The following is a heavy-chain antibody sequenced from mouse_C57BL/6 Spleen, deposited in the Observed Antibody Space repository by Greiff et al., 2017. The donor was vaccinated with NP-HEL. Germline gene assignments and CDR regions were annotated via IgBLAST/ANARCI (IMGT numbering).Heavy chain of an antibody. CDR2: IWTGGGT. CDR1: GFSLTSYA. J-gene: IGHJ2*01. CDR3: ARNDYEKEYYFDY. Sequence: VQRVESGPGLVAPSQSLSITCTVSGFSLTSYAISWVRQPPGKGLEWLGVIWTGGGTNYNSALKSRLSISKDNSKSQVFLKMNSLQTDDTARYYCARNDYEKEYYFDYWGQGTTLTVSS. V-gene: IGHV2-9-1*01. D-gene: IGHD2-4*01.